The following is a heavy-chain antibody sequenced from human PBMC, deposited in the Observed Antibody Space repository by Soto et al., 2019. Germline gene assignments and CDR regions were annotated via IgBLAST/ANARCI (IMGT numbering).Heavy chain of an antibody. CDR2: IIPIFGTA. CDR1: GGTFSSYA. Sequence: QVQLVQSGAEVKKPGSSVKVSCKASGGTFSSYAISWVRQAPGQGLEWMGGIIPIFGTANYAQKFQGRVTITADESTGTSYMELSSLRSEDTAVYYCARDRSPRYSSSWRYYYYYGMDVWGQGTTVTVSS. CDR3: ARDRSPRYSSSWRYYYYYGMDV. V-gene: IGHV1-69*01. D-gene: IGHD6-13*01. J-gene: IGHJ6*02.